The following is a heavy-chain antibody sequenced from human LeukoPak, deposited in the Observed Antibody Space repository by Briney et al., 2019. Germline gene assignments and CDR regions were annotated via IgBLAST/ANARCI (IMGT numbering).Heavy chain of an antibody. J-gene: IGHJ2*01. V-gene: IGHV4-59*01. CDR3: ARGSPLDWYFDL. Sequence: ASETLSLTCTVSGGSISSYYWSWIRQPPGKGLEWIGYIYYSGSTNYNPSLKSRVTISVDTSKNQFSLKLTSLTAADTAVYYCARGSPLDWYFDLWGRGTLVTVSS. CDR2: IYYSGST. CDR1: GGSISSYY.